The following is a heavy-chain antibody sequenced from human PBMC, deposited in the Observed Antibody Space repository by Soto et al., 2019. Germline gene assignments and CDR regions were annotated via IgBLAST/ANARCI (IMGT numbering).Heavy chain of an antibody. CDR3: AREGGVVVPAAIRTFNWFDP. D-gene: IGHD2-2*02. V-gene: IGHV1-69*06. Sequence: QVQLVQSGAEVKKPGSSVKVSCKASGGTFSSYAISWVRQAPGQGLEWMGGIIPSFGTANYAQKFQGRVTNTADKSTSPAYMGLRSLRSEGTGVYYCAREGGVVVPAAIRTFNWFDPWGQGTLVTVSS. CDR1: GGTFSSYA. J-gene: IGHJ5*02. CDR2: IIPSFGTA.